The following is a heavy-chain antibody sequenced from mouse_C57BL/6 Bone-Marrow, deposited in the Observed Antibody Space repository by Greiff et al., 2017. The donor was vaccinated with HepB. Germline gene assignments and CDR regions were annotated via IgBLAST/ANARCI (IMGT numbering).Heavy chain of an antibody. CDR1: GYSFTSYY. CDR2: IYPGSGNT. V-gene: IGHV1-66*01. J-gene: IGHJ4*01. CDR3: AKDYYGSYYAMDY. Sequence: VQLQQSGPELVKPGASVKISCKASGYSFTSYYIHWVKQRPGQGLEWIGWIYPGSGNTKYNEKFKGKATLTADTSSSTAYMQLSSLTSEDSAVYDCAKDYYGSYYAMDYWDQGTSVTVSS. D-gene: IGHD1-1*01.